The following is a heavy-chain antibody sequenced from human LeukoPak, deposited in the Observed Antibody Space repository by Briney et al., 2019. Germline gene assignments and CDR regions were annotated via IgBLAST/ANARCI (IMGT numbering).Heavy chain of an antibody. Sequence: SGTLSLTCAVSGGSISSGGYSWSWIRQPPGKGLEWIGYIYYSGSTYYNPSLKSRVTISVDTSKNQFSLKLSSVTAADTAVYYCASQPDFWSGNNWFDPWGQGTLVTVSS. CDR3: ASQPDFWSGNNWFDP. J-gene: IGHJ5*02. V-gene: IGHV4-30-4*07. D-gene: IGHD3-3*01. CDR1: GGSISSGGYS. CDR2: IYYSGST.